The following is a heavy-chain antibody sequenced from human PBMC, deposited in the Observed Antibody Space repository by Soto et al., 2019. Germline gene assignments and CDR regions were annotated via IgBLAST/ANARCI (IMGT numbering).Heavy chain of an antibody. CDR3: AIRFLEWFSDAFDI. Sequence: ASVKVSCKASGYTFTSYDINWVRQATGQGLEWMGWMNPNSGNTGYAQKFQGRVTMTRNTSISTAYMELSSLRSEDTAVYYCAIRFLEWFSDAFDIWGQGTMVTV. V-gene: IGHV1-8*01. CDR2: MNPNSGNT. J-gene: IGHJ3*02. D-gene: IGHD3-3*01. CDR1: GYTFTSYD.